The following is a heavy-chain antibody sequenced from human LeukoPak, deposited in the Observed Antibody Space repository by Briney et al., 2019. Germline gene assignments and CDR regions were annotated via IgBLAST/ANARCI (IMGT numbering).Heavy chain of an antibody. Sequence: SETLSLTCTVSGGSISSYYWSWIRQPPGKGLGWIGYIYYSGSPNYNPSLKSRVTISVDTSKNQFSLKLSSVTAADTAVYYCARDRGVGYPDYWGQGALVTVSS. CDR3: ARDRGVGYPDY. J-gene: IGHJ4*02. CDR1: GGSISSYY. V-gene: IGHV4-59*12. D-gene: IGHD1-26*01. CDR2: IYYSGSP.